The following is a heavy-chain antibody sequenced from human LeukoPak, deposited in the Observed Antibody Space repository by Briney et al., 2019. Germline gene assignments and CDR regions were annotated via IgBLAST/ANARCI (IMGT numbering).Heavy chain of an antibody. D-gene: IGHD6-19*01. CDR3: AIGLVRGNFDY. V-gene: IGHV3-30*03. CDR1: GFTFSSYG. CDR2: ISYDGSNK. Sequence: GRSLRLSCAASGFTFSSYGMHRVRQAPGKGLEWVAVISYDGSNKYYADSVKGRFTISRDNSKNTLYLQMNSLRAEDTAVYYCAIGLVRGNFDYWGQGTLVTVSS. J-gene: IGHJ4*02.